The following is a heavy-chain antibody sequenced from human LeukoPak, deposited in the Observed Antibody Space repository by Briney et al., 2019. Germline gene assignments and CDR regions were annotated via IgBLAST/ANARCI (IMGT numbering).Heavy chain of an antibody. J-gene: IGHJ1*01. CDR1: GFTFSSYG. Sequence: GGSLRLSCAASGFTFSSYGMHWVRQAPGKGLEWVAVISYDGSNNYYADSVKGRFTISRDNSKNTLYLQMNSLRTEDTAIYYCAKEDEVVITIRYFQHWGQGTLVTVTS. CDR3: AKEDEVVITIRYFQH. V-gene: IGHV3-30*18. D-gene: IGHD3-22*01. CDR2: ISYDGSNN.